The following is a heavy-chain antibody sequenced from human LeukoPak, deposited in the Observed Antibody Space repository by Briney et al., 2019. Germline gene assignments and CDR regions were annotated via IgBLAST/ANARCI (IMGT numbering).Heavy chain of an antibody. CDR3: AKDLYYYGSGSPFDY. CDR1: GFTFDDYG. J-gene: IGHJ4*02. V-gene: IGHV3-23*01. D-gene: IGHD3-10*01. CDR2: ISGSGGST. Sequence: GGSLRLSCAASGFTFDDYGMSWVRQVPGKGLEWVSAISGSGGSTYYADSVKGRFTISRDNSKNTLYLQMNSLRAEDTAVYYCAKDLYYYGSGSPFDYWGQGTLVTVSS.